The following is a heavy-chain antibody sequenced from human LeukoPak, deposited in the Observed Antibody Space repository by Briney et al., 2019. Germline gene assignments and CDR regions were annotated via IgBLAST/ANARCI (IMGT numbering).Heavy chain of an antibody. Sequence: GRSLRLSCAASGFTFSSYAMHWVRQAPGKGLEWVALISYDGSNKYYADSVKGRFTISRDNSKNTLYLQMNSLRAEDTALYYCAKDKWELPLGPFDYWGQGTLVTVSS. CDR3: AKDKWELPLGPFDY. V-gene: IGHV3-30*04. J-gene: IGHJ4*02. CDR2: ISYDGSNK. D-gene: IGHD1-26*01. CDR1: GFTFSSYA.